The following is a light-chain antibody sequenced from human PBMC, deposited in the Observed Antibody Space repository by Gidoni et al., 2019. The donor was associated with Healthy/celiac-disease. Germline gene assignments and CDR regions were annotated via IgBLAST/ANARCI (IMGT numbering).Light chain of an antibody. J-gene: IGKJ1*01. CDR1: QSDSSSY. CDR2: GAS. V-gene: IGKV3-20*01. Sequence: DIVFTPSPGPLSLSPGERATLSCRASQSDSSSYLAWYQQKPGQAPRLLIYGASSRATGIPDRFSGSGSGTDFTLTISRLEPEDFAVYYCQKYGSSLRTFXQXTKVEIK. CDR3: QKYGSSLRT.